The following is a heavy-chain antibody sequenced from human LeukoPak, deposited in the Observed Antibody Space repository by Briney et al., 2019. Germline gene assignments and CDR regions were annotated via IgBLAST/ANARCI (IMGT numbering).Heavy chain of an antibody. CDR3: ARANMVRGVGSFFDRNWFDP. D-gene: IGHD3-10*01. CDR1: GFTFTSSA. Sequence: ASGEGSCKASGFTFTSSAMQWVRQARGQRLEWIGWIVVGSGNTNYAQKFQERVTITRDMSTSTAYMELSSLRSEDTAVYYCARANMVRGVGSFFDRNWFDPWGQGTLVTVSS. V-gene: IGHV1-58*02. J-gene: IGHJ5*02. CDR2: IVVGSGNT.